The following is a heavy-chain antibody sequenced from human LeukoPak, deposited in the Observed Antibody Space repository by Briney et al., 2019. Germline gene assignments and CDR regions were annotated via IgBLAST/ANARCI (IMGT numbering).Heavy chain of an antibody. V-gene: IGHV1-8*03. CDR3: ASVGYSGYDFDAFDI. CDR1: GYTFTSYD. J-gene: IGHJ3*02. CDR2: MNPNSGNT. D-gene: IGHD5-12*01. Sequence: ASVKVSCKASGYTFTSYDINWVRQATGQGLEWMGWMNPNSGNTGYAQKFQGRVTITRNTSISTAYMELSSLRSEDTAVYYCASVGYSGYDFDAFDIXGXGTLVTVSS.